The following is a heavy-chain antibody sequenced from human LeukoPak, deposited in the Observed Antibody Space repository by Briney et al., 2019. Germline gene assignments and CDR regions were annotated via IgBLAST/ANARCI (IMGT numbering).Heavy chain of an antibody. Sequence: GGSLRLSCAASGFTFSTYSMDWVRQAPGKGLEWISYISHGSTRIFYADSVEGRFTVSRDDAKNALYLQMNSLRAEDTAVYYCARGSYGYDYWGQGTLVTVSS. D-gene: IGHD5-18*01. CDR2: ISHGSTRI. CDR3: ARGSYGYDY. J-gene: IGHJ4*02. V-gene: IGHV3-48*01. CDR1: GFTFSTYS.